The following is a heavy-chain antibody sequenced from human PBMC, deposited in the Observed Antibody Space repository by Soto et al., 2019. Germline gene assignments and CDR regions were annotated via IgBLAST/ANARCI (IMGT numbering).Heavy chain of an antibody. D-gene: IGHD5-12*01. V-gene: IGHV4-31*03. CDR2: IYYSGST. J-gene: IGHJ6*02. Sequence: SETLSLTCTVSGGSISSGGYYWSWIRLHPGKGLEWIGYIYYSGSTYYNPSLKSRVTISVDTSKNQFSLKLSSVTAADTAVYYCARDRVATTTSRYYYGMDVWGQGTTVTVSS. CDR1: GGSISSGGYY. CDR3: ARDRVATTTSRYYYGMDV.